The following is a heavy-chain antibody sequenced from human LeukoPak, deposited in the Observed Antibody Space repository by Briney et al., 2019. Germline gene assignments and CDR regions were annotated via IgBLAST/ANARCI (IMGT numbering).Heavy chain of an antibody. CDR1: GYTFTCYY. CDR3: AREHYSSKVGYFDY. V-gene: IGHV1-2*04. J-gene: IGHJ4*02. CDR2: TNPNSGGT. Sequence: ASVKVSCKASGYTFTCYYMHWVRQAPGPGLEWMGWTNPNSGGTNYAQKFQGWVTMTRDTSISTAYMELSRLRSDDTAVYYCAREHYSSKVGYFDYWGQGTLVTVSS. D-gene: IGHD6-13*01.